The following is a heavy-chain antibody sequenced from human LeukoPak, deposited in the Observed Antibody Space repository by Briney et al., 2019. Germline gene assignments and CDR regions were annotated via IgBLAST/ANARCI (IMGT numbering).Heavy chain of an antibody. CDR1: GFTFSSYT. CDR2: ISSSSSYI. J-gene: IGHJ6*03. Sequence: PGGSLRLSCAASGFTFSSYTMNWVRQAPGKGLEWVSSISSSSSYIYYADSVKGRFTISRDNAKNSLYLQMNSLRAEDTAVYYCARVGPYYYYMDVWRKGTTVTVCS. V-gene: IGHV3-21*01. CDR3: ARVGPYYYYMDV.